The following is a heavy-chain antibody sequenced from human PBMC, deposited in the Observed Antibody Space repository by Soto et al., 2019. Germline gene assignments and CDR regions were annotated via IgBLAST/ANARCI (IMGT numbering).Heavy chain of an antibody. J-gene: IGHJ4*02. CDR1: GFTFSSYG. CDR3: AKDPRGYCSGGSCYYFDY. Sequence: GGSLRLSCAASGFTFSSYGMHWVRQAPGKGLEWVAVISYDGSNKYYADSVKGRFTISRDNSKNTLYLQMNSLRAEDTAVYYCAKDPRGYCSGGSCYYFDYWGQGTLVTVSS. CDR2: ISYDGSNK. V-gene: IGHV3-30*18. D-gene: IGHD2-15*01.